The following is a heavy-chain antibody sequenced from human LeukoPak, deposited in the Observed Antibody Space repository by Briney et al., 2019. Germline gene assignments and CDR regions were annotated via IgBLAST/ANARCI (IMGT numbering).Heavy chain of an antibody. CDR3: ARDSWFDP. Sequence: ASVKVSCKGSGYSFTSYGISWVRQAPAQGLEWMGWISAYNGNTNYAHKSQGRVTMTTDTSTSTAYMELRSLRSDDTAVYYCARDSWFDPWGQGTLVTVSS. CDR1: GYSFTSYG. J-gene: IGHJ5*02. V-gene: IGHV1-18*04. CDR2: ISAYNGNT.